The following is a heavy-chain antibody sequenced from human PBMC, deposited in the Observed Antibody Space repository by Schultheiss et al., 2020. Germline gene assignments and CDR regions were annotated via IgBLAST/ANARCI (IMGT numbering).Heavy chain of an antibody. CDR2: IYTSGST. CDR3: ARILAYTGYDDRWFDP. J-gene: IGHJ5*02. D-gene: IGHD5-12*01. CDR1: GGSFSGYY. V-gene: IGHV4-59*10. Sequence: SETLSLTCAVYGGSFSGYYWSWIRQPPGKGLEWIGRIYTSGSTNYNPSLKSRVTMSVDTSKNQFSLKLTSVTAADTAVYYCARILAYTGYDDRWFDPWGQGTLVTVSS.